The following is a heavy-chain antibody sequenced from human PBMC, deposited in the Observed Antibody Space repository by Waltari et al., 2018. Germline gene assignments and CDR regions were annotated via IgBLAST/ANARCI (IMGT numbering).Heavy chain of an antibody. CDR2: VQNRTNN. J-gene: IGHJ4*02. CDR1: GDFLGDDH. Sequence: HVQLLQSGPGLLKASKTLSLTCSVLGDFLGDDHWTWIRQAPGKRLEWIAYVQNRTNNTSNPALEIRVTVSADTSKKQFSLRLTSVTAADTAVYYCSRLPTKYYDRLGWGFFDQWGPGILVTVSS. CDR3: SRLPTKYYDRLGWGFFDQ. V-gene: IGHV4-4*09. D-gene: IGHD3-22*01.